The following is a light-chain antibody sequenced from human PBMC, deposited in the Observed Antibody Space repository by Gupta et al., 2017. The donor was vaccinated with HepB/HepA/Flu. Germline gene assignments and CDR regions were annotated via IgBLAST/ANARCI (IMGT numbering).Light chain of an antibody. J-gene: IGKJ5*01. V-gene: IGKV3-11*01. CDR1: QLVSSS. CDR2: DAS. CDR3: QQRSNWPSA. Sequence: IVLTHSPATLSLFPGARATISCRASQLVSSSLAWYQQKLGQAPRLLIYDASNRATGIPARFSGSWSGTEFTLTISSLEPEDFAVYDCQQRSNWPSAFGQGTRLEIK.